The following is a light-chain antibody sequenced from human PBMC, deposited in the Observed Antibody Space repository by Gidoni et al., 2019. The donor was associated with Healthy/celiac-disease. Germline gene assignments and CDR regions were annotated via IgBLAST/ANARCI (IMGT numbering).Light chain of an antibody. CDR2: GAS. Sequence: DSVLTQSPGTLSLSTGERATLPCRPSQSVGSSYLAWYQQKPGQAPRLLIYGASSRATGIPHRFSGSGSGTDFTITSSRLEPEDVAVYYCQQYGSSPVTFGQGTKLEIK. CDR3: QQYGSSPVT. CDR1: QSVGSSY. J-gene: IGKJ2*01. V-gene: IGKV3-20*01.